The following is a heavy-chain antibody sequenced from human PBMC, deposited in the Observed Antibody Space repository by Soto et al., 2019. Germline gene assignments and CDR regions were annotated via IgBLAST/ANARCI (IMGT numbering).Heavy chain of an antibody. V-gene: IGHV1-3*01. CDR2: INAGNGNT. Sequence: VKVSCKASGYTFTSSAMHWVRQAPGQRLEWMGWINAGNGNTKYSQKFQGRVTITRDTSASTAYMELSSLRSEDTAVYYCARDDCSSTSCYFHFQHWGQGTLVTVSS. CDR1: GYTFTSSA. CDR3: ARDDCSSTSCYFHFQH. J-gene: IGHJ1*01. D-gene: IGHD2-2*01.